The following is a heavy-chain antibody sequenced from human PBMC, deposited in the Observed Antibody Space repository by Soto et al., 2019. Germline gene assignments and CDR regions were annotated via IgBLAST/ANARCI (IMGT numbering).Heavy chain of an antibody. J-gene: IGHJ4*02. CDR1: GFTVSSYS. CDR3: ARDKDWAFDY. V-gene: IGHV3-48*03. Sequence: GGSLRLSCVTSGFTVSSYSMVWVRQAPGKGLEWVSYIFTTVTTIYYVDSVKGRFTVSRDNAKNSLFLLLNSLRAEDTAVYYCARDKDWAFDYWGQGTLVTVSS. D-gene: IGHD3-9*01. CDR2: IFTTVTTI.